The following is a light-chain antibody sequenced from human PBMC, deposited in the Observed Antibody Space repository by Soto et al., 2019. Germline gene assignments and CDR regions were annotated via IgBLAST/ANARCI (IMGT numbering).Light chain of an antibody. CDR2: VNG. CDR3: QSYDSGLSISI. CDR1: SSNIGAGGD. Sequence: QPVLTQPPSVSGAPGQRVTISCTGSSSNIGAGGDVHWYQQLLETAPKLLIYVNGNRPSGVPDRFSGFRSGTSASLVITGLQSEYEADYYCQSYDSGLSISIFGTGTKLTVL. V-gene: IGLV1-40*01. J-gene: IGLJ1*01.